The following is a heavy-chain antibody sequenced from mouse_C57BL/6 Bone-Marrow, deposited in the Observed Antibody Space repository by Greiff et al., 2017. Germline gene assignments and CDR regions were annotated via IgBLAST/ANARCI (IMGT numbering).Heavy chain of an antibody. CDR3: ARLLTVRAY. D-gene: IGHD4-1*01. V-gene: IGHV1-64*01. J-gene: IGHJ3*01. CDR2: IHPNSGST. CDR1: GYTFTSYW. Sequence: VKLQQPGAELVKPGASVKLSCKASGYTFTSYWMHWVKQRPGQGLEWIGMIHPNSGSTNYNEKFKSKATLTVDKSSSTAYMQISSLTSEDSAVYYCARLLTVRAYWGQGTLVTVSA.